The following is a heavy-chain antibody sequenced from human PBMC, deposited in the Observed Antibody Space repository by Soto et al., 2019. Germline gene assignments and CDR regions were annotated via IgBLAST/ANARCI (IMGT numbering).Heavy chain of an antibody. CDR2: IYHSGST. Sequence: PSETLYLTCAVSGGSISSGGYSWSWIRQPPGKGLEWIGYIYHSGSTYYNPSLKSRVTISVDRSKNQYSLKLSSVTAADTAVYYCARGSRVATDYWGQGTLVTVSA. CDR3: ARGSRVATDY. CDR1: GGSISSGGYS. V-gene: IGHV4-30-2*01. J-gene: IGHJ4*02. D-gene: IGHD2-21*02.